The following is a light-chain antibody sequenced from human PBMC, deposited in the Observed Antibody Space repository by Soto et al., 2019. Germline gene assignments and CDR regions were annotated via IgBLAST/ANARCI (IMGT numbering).Light chain of an antibody. CDR1: QSISDT. J-gene: IGKJ1*01. CDR3: QQYNNWPWT. V-gene: IGKV3-15*01. CDR2: GAS. Sequence: EIVMTQSPATLSVSPGGRATLSSRASQSISDTLAWYQQKPGQAPRLLIYGASTRAPGFPARFSGSGSGTDFTLTISSLQSEDFAVYYCQQYNNWPWTFGQGTKVDI.